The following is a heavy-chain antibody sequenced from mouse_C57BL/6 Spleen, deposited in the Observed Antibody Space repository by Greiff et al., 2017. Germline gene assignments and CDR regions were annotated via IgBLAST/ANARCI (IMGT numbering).Heavy chain of an antibody. CDR2: IDPSDSET. Sequence: VPLQPPGAELVRPGSSVTLSCKASGYTFTSYWLHWVKQRPIQGLEWIGNIDPSDSETHYNQKFKDKATLTVDKSSSTAYMQLSSLTSEDSAVYYCARETAQAAFAYWGQGTLVTVSA. CDR1: GYTFTSYW. J-gene: IGHJ3*01. V-gene: IGHV1-52*01. CDR3: ARETAQAAFAY. D-gene: IGHD3-2*02.